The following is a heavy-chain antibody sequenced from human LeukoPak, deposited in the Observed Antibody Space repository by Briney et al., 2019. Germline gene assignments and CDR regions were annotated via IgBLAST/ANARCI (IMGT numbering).Heavy chain of an antibody. CDR1: GFTFSSYW. V-gene: IGHV3-7*01. J-gene: IGHJ6*02. CDR2: IKQDGNEK. CDR3: AKDRYYDFWSGYYLPGGMDV. Sequence: PGGALRLSSAASGFTFSSYWMSWVRQAPGEGLEWVANIKQDGNEKYYVDYVKSRFTISRDKAKTSLYLQMTRLRAEDTSMYYCAKDRYYDFWSGYYLPGGMDVWGQGPTVTVSS. D-gene: IGHD3-3*01.